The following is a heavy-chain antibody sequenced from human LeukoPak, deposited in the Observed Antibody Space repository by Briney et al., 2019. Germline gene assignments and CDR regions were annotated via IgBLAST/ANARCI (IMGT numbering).Heavy chain of an antibody. CDR2: IYYSGST. D-gene: IGHD3-10*01. J-gene: IGHJ4*02. CDR3: ARVGRYYGSGSYDY. Sequence: SETLSLTCTVSGGSISSYYWSWLRQPPGKGREWIGYIYYSGSTNYNPSLKSRVTISVDTSKNQFSLKLSSVTAADTAVYYCARVGRYYGSGSYDYWGQGTLVTVSS. CDR1: GGSISSYY. V-gene: IGHV4-59*01.